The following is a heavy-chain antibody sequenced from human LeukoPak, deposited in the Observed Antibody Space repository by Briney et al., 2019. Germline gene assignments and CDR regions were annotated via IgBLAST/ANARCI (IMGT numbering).Heavy chain of an antibody. CDR2: LKESGIEK. J-gene: IGHJ4*02. D-gene: IGHD3-3*01. CDR1: GFILGRYS. Sequence: QSGGSLRLSCVASGFILGRYSMGGVRQAPGKGLEFVAHLKESGIEKENVDSVKGRFTISRDNAENLLYLQMNSLRAEDTALYFCARWRGAQSEFDYWGQGTQVTVSS. V-gene: IGHV3-7*01. CDR3: ARWRGAQSEFDY.